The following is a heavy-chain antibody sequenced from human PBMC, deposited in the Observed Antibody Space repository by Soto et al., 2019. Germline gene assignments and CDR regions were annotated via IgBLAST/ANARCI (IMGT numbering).Heavy chain of an antibody. D-gene: IGHD5-12*01. J-gene: IGHJ2*01. CDR3: AKDGAVGRYNLGYFDL. CDR2: ISGSGGST. V-gene: IGHV3-23*01. CDR1: GFTFSSYA. Sequence: EVQLLESGGGLVQPGGSLRLSCAASGFTFSSYAMSWVRQAPGKGLEWVSAISGSGGSTYYADSVKGRFTISRDNSKNTLYLQMNSLRAEDTAVYYCAKDGAVGRYNLGYFDLWGRGTLVTVSS.